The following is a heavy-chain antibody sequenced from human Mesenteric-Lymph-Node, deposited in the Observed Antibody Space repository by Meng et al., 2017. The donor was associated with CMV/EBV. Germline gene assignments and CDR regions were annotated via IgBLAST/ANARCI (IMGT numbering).Heavy chain of an antibody. Sequence: GGPLRLSCAASGFTFSRYEMRWFRQATGKGLEWVSAIGTAGDTYYSGSVKGRFTISREDAKSSLYLHMNTLRAGDTAVYYCARDLQTWGMDVWGQGTTVTVSS. CDR2: IGTAGDT. J-gene: IGHJ6*02. V-gene: IGHV3-13*01. CDR3: ARDLQTWGMDV. CDR1: GFTFSRYE.